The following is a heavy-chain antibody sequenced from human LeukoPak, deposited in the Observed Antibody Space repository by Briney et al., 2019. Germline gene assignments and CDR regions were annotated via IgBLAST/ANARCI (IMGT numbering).Heavy chain of an antibody. V-gene: IGHV4-59*11. CDR1: DDSFSSHY. D-gene: IGHD4-17*01. J-gene: IGHJ3*02. Sequence: PSETLSLTCAVSDDSFSSHYWTWIRQPPGKGLEWIGYISYIGSTNYNPSLKSRVTISIDTSRNQFSLRLSSVTAADTAVYYCARDLVTVTKGFDIWGQGTMVSVSS. CDR3: ARDLVTVTKGFDI. CDR2: ISYIGST.